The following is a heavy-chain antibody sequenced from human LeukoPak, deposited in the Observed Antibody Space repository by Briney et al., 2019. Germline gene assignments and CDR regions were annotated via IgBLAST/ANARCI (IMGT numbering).Heavy chain of an antibody. D-gene: IGHD2-8*01. CDR2: INHSGST. CDR3: ARVKYGYCTNGVCYTSGDYYFDY. V-gene: IGHV4-34*01. CDR1: GGSFSGYY. Sequence: SETLSLTCAVYGGSFSGYYWSWIRQPPGKGLEWIGEINHSGSTNYNPPLKSRVTISVDTSKNQFSLKLSSVTAADTAVYYCARVKYGYCTNGVCYTSGDYYFDYWGQGTLVTVSS. J-gene: IGHJ4*02.